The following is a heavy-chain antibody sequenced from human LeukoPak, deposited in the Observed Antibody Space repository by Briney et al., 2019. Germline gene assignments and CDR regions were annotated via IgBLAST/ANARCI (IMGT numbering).Heavy chain of an antibody. V-gene: IGHV3-30*04. D-gene: IGHD3-10*02. CDR3: ARDSLGDPMYYFDY. J-gene: IGHJ4*02. Sequence: PGGSLRLSCAASGFTFSSYAMHWVRQAPGKGLEWVAVISYDGSNKYYADSVKGRFTISRDNSKNTLYLQMNSLRAEDTAVYYCARDSLGDPMYYFDYWGQGTLVTVSS. CDR1: GFTFSSYA. CDR2: ISYDGSNK.